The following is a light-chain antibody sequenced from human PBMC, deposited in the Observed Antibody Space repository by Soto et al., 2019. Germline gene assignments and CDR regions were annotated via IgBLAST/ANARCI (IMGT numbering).Light chain of an antibody. CDR2: DVS. V-gene: IGLV2-14*01. Sequence: QSVLTQPASVSGSPGQSITISCTGTSSDVGGYNYVSWYQHHPGKAPKLMIYDVSNRPSGVSNRFSGSKSGNTASLTISGLQAEDEADYYCSSYTSSSPHVFGTGTKVTVL. CDR3: SSYTSSSPHV. CDR1: SSDVGGYNY. J-gene: IGLJ1*01.